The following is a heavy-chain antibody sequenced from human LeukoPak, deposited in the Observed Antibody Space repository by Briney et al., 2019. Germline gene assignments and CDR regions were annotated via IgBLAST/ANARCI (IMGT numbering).Heavy chain of an antibody. Sequence: ASVKVSCKASGYTFTGYYMHWVRQAPGQGLEWMGWINPNSGGTNYAQKLQGRVTMTRDTSISTAYMELSRLRSDDTAVYYCANSWPMYSSSWEYFQHWGQGTLVTVSS. J-gene: IGHJ1*01. V-gene: IGHV1-2*02. CDR3: ANSWPMYSSSWEYFQH. CDR1: GYTFTGYY. CDR2: INPNSGGT. D-gene: IGHD6-13*01.